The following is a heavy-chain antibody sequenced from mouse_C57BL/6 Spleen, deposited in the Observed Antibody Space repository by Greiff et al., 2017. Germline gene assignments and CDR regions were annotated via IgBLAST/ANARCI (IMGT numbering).Heavy chain of an antibody. CDR2: IGSGGSYT. J-gene: IGHJ2*01. CDR3: ARPGGSGSFDY. CDR1: GFTFSSYG. D-gene: IGHD1-1*01. V-gene: IGHV5-6*01. Sequence: EVQGVESGGDLVKPGGSLKLSCAASGFTFSSYGMSWVRQTPDKRLEWVATIGSGGSYTYYPDSVKGRFTISRDNAKNTLYLHMSSLKSEDTAMYYCARPGGSGSFDYWGQGTTLTVSS.